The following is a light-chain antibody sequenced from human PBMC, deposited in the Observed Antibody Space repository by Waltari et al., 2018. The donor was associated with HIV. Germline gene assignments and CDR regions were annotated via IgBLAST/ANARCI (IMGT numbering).Light chain of an antibody. J-gene: IGKJ2*01. CDR2: GIS. Sequence: EIVFTKSPGTLSLSPGERATIFCRASQSFSSSYLAWYQQKPGKAPRLLIYGISSRVTRTPDRFSGSGSGTDFTLTISRLEPEDVAVYYCQQYGSSRYTFGQGTKLEIK. CDR1: QSFSSSY. V-gene: IGKV3-20*01. CDR3: QQYGSSRYT.